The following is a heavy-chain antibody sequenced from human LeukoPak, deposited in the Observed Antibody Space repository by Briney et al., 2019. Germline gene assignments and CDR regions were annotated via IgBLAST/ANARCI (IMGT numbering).Heavy chain of an antibody. Sequence: SETLSLTCAVYGGAFSGYYWSWIRQPPGKGLEWIGYIYYSGSTNYNPSLKSRVTISVETSKNQFSLKLSSVTAADTAVYYCARRRYNWNAAGAFDIWGQGTMVTVSS. CDR1: GGAFSGYY. CDR2: IYYSGST. J-gene: IGHJ3*02. V-gene: IGHV4-59*08. D-gene: IGHD1-20*01. CDR3: ARRRYNWNAAGAFDI.